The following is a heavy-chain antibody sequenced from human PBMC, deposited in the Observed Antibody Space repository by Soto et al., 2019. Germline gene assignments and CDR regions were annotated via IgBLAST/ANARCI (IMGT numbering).Heavy chain of an antibody. J-gene: IGHJ4*02. D-gene: IGHD5-12*01. CDR1: GGSLSSSSYY. V-gene: IGHV4-39*01. Sequence: PSETLSLTCTVSGGSLSSSSYYWGWIRQPPGKGLEWIGSIYYSGSTYYNPSLKSRVTISVDTSKNQFSLKLSSVTAADTAVYYCASEYSGYANYWGQGTLVTVSS. CDR3: ASEYSGYANY. CDR2: IYYSGST.